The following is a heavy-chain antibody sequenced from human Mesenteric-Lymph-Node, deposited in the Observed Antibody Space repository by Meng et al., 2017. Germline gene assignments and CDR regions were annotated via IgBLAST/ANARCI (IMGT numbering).Heavy chain of an antibody. CDR3: ARVRSSGWPGYYYGMDV. CDR2: ISSSSSYI. D-gene: IGHD6-19*01. CDR1: GLTFSSYW. Sequence: GESLKISCAASGLTFSSYWMHWVRQAPGKGLVWVSSISSSSSYIYYADSVKGRFTISRDNDKSSLYLQMNSLRAEDTAVYYCARVRSSGWPGYYYGMDVWGQGTTVTVSS. J-gene: IGHJ6*02. V-gene: IGHV3-21*01.